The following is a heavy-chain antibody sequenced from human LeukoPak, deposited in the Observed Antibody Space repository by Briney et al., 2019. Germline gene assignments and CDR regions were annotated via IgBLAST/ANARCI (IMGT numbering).Heavy chain of an antibody. CDR3: ARDLSFVRGVPLAFDI. Sequence: PSESLSLTCTVSGGSISSYYWSWIRQPPGKGLDWIGYIYYSGSTNYNPSLKSRVTISVDTSKNQFSLKLSPVTAADTAVYYCARDLSFVRGVPLAFDIWGQGTMVTVSS. J-gene: IGHJ3*02. CDR2: IYYSGST. V-gene: IGHV4-59*01. D-gene: IGHD3-10*02. CDR1: GGSISSYY.